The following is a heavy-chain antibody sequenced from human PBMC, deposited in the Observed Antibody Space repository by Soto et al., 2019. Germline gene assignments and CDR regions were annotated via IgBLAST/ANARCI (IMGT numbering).Heavy chain of an antibody. V-gene: IGHV4-4*02. CDR3: ARVRQGCSANNCYFDP. J-gene: IGHJ5*01. D-gene: IGHD1-1*01. Sequence: TLSLTCTLSVGSVRAPDWWNWGRQSPDKGLEWIAEVHISGHSNYNPSLRSRVSVSIDSSKNQFYLNLNSVTAADTAIYYCARVRQGCSANNCYFDPWGQGTQVTVSS. CDR1: VGSVRAPDW. CDR2: VHISGHS.